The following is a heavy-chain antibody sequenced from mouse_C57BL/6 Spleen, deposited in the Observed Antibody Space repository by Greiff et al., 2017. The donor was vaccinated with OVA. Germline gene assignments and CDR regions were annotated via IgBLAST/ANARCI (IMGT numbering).Heavy chain of an antibody. CDR2: IDPETGGT. V-gene: IGHV1-15*01. Sequence: QVQLQQSGAELVRPGASVTLSCKASGYTFTDYEMHWVKQTPVHGLEWIGAIDPETGGTAYNQKFKGKAILTADKSSSTAYMELRSLTSEDSAVYYCTRSGGSRLDYIDYWGQGTTLTVSS. D-gene: IGHD1-2*01. J-gene: IGHJ2*01. CDR3: TRSGGSRLDYIDY. CDR1: GYTFTDYE.